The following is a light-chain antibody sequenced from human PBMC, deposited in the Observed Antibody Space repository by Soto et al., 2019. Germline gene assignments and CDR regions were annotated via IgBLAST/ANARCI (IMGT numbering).Light chain of an antibody. CDR2: GAS. J-gene: IGKJ1*01. CDR3: QQYNNWPPERT. CDR1: QSVSSN. Sequence: EIVMTQSPATLSVSPGERATLSCRASQSVSSNLAWYQQKPGQAPRLLIYGASTRATGIPARFSGSGSGTEFTLTISSLQSEDFAVYYCQQYNNWPPERTFGQGTEVEIK. V-gene: IGKV3-15*01.